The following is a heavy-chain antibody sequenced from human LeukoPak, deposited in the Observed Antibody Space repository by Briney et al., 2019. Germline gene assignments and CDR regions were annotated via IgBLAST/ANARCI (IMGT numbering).Heavy chain of an antibody. V-gene: IGHV3-11*01. J-gene: IGHJ4*02. D-gene: IGHD2-2*02. CDR3: AKDLCSSTSCYSGFDY. CDR1: GFMFSDHY. CDR2: ISDSGSTI. Sequence: GGSLRPSCAASGFMFSDHYMSWIRQAPGKGLEWISYISDSGSTIYYADSVKGRFTISRDNAKKSLFLQMNSLRAEDTAVYYCAKDLCSSTSCYSGFDYWGQGTLVTVSS.